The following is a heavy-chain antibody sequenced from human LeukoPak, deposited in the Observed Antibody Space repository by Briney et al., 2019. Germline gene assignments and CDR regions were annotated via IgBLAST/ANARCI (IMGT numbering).Heavy chain of an antibody. D-gene: IGHD5-18*01. CDR1: GFTFTDFG. CDR2: IRRDGRSK. V-gene: IGHV3-30*02. J-gene: IGHJ2*01. Sequence: GGSLRLSCAASGFTFTDFGMHWVRQAPGKGLDWVSHIRRDGRSKFYAESVKGRFTISRDNAKNSLYLQMNSLRAEDTAVYYCARDLLMVTAGYFDLWGRGTLVTVSS. CDR3: ARDLLMVTAGYFDL.